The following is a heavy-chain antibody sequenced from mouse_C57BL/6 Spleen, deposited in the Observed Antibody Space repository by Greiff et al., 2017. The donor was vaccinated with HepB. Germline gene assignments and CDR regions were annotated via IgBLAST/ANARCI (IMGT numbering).Heavy chain of an antibody. CDR2: IYPGDGDT. V-gene: IGHV1-82*01. CDR1: GYAFSSSW. J-gene: IGHJ1*03. Sequence: VKLMESGPELVKPGASVKISCKASGYAFSSSWMNWVKQRPGKGLEWIGRIYPGDGDTNYNGKFKGKATLTADKSSSTAYMQLSSLTSEDSAVYFCARGDYDDGFDVWGTGTTVTVSS. D-gene: IGHD2-4*01. CDR3: ARGDYDDGFDV.